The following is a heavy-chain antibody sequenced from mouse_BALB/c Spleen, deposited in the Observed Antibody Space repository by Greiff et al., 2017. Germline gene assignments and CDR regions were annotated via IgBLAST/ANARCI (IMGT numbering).Heavy chain of an antibody. Sequence: DVKLVESGGGLVQPGGSRKLSCAASGFTFSSFGMHWVRQAPEKGLEWVAYISSGSSTIYYADTVKGRFTISRDNPKNTLFLQMTSLRSEDTAMYYCARGVYGNYFDYWGQGTTLTVSS. D-gene: IGHD2-1*01. CDR3: ARGVYGNYFDY. CDR1: GFTFSSFG. CDR2: ISSGSSTI. V-gene: IGHV5-17*02. J-gene: IGHJ2*01.